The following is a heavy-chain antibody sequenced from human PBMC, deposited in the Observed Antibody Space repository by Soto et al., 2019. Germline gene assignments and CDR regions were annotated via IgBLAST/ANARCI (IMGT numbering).Heavy chain of an antibody. D-gene: IGHD6-19*01. CDR2: IYWDDGK. J-gene: IGHJ2*01. CDR1: EFSLSTSGVS. Sequence: QITLKESGPPLVKPTQTLALTCSFSEFSLSTSGVSVGWIRQPPGKAPEWLALIYWDDGKRYSPSLKNRLTITKDTSKNQVVLTMTNMDPVDTATYYCAHTLGSYDSGWYWYFDLWGRGTLVTVSS. CDR3: AHTLGSYDSGWYWYFDL. V-gene: IGHV2-5*02.